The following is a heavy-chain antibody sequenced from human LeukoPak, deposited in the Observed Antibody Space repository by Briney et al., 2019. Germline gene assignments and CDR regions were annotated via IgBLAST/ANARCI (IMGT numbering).Heavy chain of an antibody. D-gene: IGHD5-12*01. J-gene: IGHJ6*03. CDR3: ARETGYSGYDTYYYYYYMDV. CDR1: GFTFSSYW. V-gene: IGHV3-7*01. Sequence: GGSLRLSCAASGFTFSSYWMSWVRQAPGKGLEWVANIKQDGSEKYYVDSVKGRFTISRDNAKNSLYLQMNSLRAEDTAVYYCARETGYSGYDTYYYYYYMDVWGKGTTVTVSS. CDR2: IKQDGSEK.